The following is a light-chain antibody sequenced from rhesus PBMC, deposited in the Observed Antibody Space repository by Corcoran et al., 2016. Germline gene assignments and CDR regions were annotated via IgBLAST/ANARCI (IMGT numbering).Light chain of an antibody. CDR3: QQRNSYPFT. CDR2: AAS. Sequence: DIQMTQSPSSLSVSVGDKVTITCRASQGISNALAWYQQKPGKAPKLLLYAASSLQSGVPSRFSGSGAGTDCTRPISSLQPDDFAVYYCQQRNSYPFTFGPGTKLDIK. J-gene: IGKJ3*01. CDR1: QGISNA. V-gene: IGKV1-33*01.